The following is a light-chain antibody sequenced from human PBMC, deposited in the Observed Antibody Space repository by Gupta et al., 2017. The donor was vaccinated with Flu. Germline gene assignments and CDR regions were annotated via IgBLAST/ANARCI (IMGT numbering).Light chain of an antibody. CDR1: QSVNIY. V-gene: IGKV3-11*01. Sequence: ATLSLSPGDRAILSCRARQSVNIYLAWYKQKPGQPPRLLMFDASKRDAGIPDRFSGSGYGTDLTLTISTREQEDFAVYYCQQRSGLPMYTFGQGTKLE. CDR2: DAS. CDR3: QQRSGLPMYT. J-gene: IGKJ2*01.